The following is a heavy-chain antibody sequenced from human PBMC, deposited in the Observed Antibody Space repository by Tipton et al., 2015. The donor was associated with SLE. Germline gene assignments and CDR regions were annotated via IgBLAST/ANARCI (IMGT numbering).Heavy chain of an antibody. CDR1: GGSISSYY. J-gene: IGHJ3*01. D-gene: IGHD1-26*01. Sequence: TLSLTCTVSGGSISSYYWSWIRQPPGKGLEWIAYIYSGGSTNYNPSLKSRVTMSVDTSKNQFSLKLSSVTAADTAMYYCVRERKYVVRFRELVAPDLWGQGTAITVSS. CDR3: VRERKYVVRFRELVAPDL. CDR2: IYSGGST. V-gene: IGHV4-4*08.